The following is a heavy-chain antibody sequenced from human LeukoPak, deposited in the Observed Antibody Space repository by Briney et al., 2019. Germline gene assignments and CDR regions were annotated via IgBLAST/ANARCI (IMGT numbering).Heavy chain of an antibody. CDR2: ISAYNGNT. CDR3: ARVRGYCSSTSCYTGVEDY. Sequence: AASVKVSCKASGYTFTSYGISWVRQAPGQGLEWMGWISAYNGNTNYAQKLQGRVTMTTDTSTSTAYMELRSLRSDDTAVYYCARVRGYCSSTSCYTGVEDYWGQGTLVTVSS. D-gene: IGHD2-2*02. CDR1: GYTFTSYG. V-gene: IGHV1-18*01. J-gene: IGHJ4*02.